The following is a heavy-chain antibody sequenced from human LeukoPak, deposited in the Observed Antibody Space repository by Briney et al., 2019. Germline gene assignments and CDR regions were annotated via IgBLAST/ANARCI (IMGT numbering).Heavy chain of an antibody. CDR2: IIPIVETA. V-gene: IGHV1-69*05. J-gene: IGHJ6*03. CDR1: AGTFSNYA. Sequence: ASVKVSCKASAGTFSNYALNWVRQAPGQGLERMGGIIPIVETANYAQKFQGRVTISTDESTSTVFMELHSLRSEDTAVYYCTTDPRITVAGTGYYYYYMDVWGKGTTVTVSS. D-gene: IGHD6-19*01. CDR3: TTDPRITVAGTGYYYYYMDV.